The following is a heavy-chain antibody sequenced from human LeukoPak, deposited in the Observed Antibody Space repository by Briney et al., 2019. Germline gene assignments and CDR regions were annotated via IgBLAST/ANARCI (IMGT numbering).Heavy chain of an antibody. V-gene: IGHV4-34*01. J-gene: IGHJ4*02. CDR1: GGSFSGYY. CDR3: ARDFDAVGY. Sequence: PSETLSLTCAVYGGSFSGYYWSWIRQPPGKGLEWIGSIYYSGSTYYNPSLKSRVTISVDTSKNQFSLKLSSVTAADAAVYYCARDFDAVGYWGQGTLVTVSS. CDR2: IYYSGST. D-gene: IGHD3-10*01.